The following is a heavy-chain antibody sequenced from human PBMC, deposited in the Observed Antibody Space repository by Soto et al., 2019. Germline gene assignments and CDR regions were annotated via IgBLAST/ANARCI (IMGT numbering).Heavy chain of an antibody. D-gene: IGHD6-19*01. CDR1: GGSISSGGYY. CDR2: IYYSGST. CDR3: ARVSSSGWYLDY. Sequence: SETLSLTCTVSGGSISSGGYYWSWIRQHPGKGLEWIGYIYYSGSTYYNPSLKSRVTISVDTSKNQFSLKLSSVTAADTAVYYCARVSSSGWYLDYWGQGTLVTVSS. V-gene: IGHV4-31*03. J-gene: IGHJ4*02.